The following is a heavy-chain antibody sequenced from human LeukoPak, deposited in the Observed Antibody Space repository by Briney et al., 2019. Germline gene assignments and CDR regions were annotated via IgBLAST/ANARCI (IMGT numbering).Heavy chain of an antibody. D-gene: IGHD1-14*01. J-gene: IGHJ5*02. V-gene: IGHV4-34*01. Sequence: DTQSLPCAVYVEPFSDDFGSGIRRAPEKGLEWIGEVFHDGIANYNPSLKDRAFVSVDTSKEQFSLRLSSATAADTAIYYCVRGVVSNSRPPKNRFDPWGRGTPVTVSS. CDR1: VEPFSDDF. CDR3: VRGVVSNSRPPKNRFDP. CDR2: VFHDGIA.